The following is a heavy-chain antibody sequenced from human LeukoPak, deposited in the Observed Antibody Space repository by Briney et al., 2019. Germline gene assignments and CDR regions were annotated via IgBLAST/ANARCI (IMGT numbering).Heavy chain of an antibody. CDR1: GGSFSSSGYF. D-gene: IGHD3-22*01. V-gene: IGHV4-39*01. Sequence: SESLSLTCTVSGGSFSSSGYFWVWIRQPPGKGLEWVGTVSYSGSTYYNPSLKSRVTTSTDTPKNQFFLRLSSVTAADTAVYYCARQVVPGYYDYWGQGTLVTVSS. CDR3: ARQVVPGYYDY. J-gene: IGHJ4*02. CDR2: VSYSGST.